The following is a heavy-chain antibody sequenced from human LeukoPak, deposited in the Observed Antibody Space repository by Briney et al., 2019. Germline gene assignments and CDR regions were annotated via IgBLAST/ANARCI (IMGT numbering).Heavy chain of an antibody. CDR1: GFTVSSNY. V-gene: IGHV3-66*01. Sequence: PGGSLRLSCAASGFTVSSNYMSWVRQAPGKGLEWVSVIYSCGSTYYADSVKGRFTISRDNSKNTLYLQMNSLRAEDTAVYYCAREGGAYCSGGSCYSFYYMDVWGKGTTVTVSS. D-gene: IGHD2-15*01. CDR3: AREGGAYCSGGSCYSFYYMDV. J-gene: IGHJ6*03. CDR2: IYSCGST.